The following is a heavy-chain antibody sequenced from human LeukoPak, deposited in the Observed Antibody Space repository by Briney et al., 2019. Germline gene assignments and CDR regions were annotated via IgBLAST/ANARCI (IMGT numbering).Heavy chain of an antibody. Sequence: GGSLRLSCEGSAFIFSGHWMNWVRQTPGKGLEWVSYISSGGSTIYYADSVKGRFTISRDNAKNSLYLQMNSLRVEDTAVYYCTRDDLGTSYFYYGMDVWGQGTTVTVSS. CDR1: AFIFSGHW. CDR3: TRDDLGTSYFYYGMDV. J-gene: IGHJ6*02. D-gene: IGHD3/OR15-3a*01. V-gene: IGHV3-48*01. CDR2: ISSGGSTI.